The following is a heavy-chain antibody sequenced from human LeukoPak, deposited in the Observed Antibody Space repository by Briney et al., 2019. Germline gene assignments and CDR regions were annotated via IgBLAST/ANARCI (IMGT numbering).Heavy chain of an antibody. D-gene: IGHD2-21*02. V-gene: IGHV4-39*07. CDR3: ARARPCGGDCYSTVFWFDP. Sequence: SETWSLTCTVSGGSISSSSYYWCWIRQPPGKGLEWIGSIYYSGSTYYNPSLKSRVTISVDTSKNQFSLKLSSVTAADTAVYYCARARPCGGDCYSTVFWFDPWGQGTLVTVSS. CDR1: GGSISSSSYY. J-gene: IGHJ5*02. CDR2: IYYSGST.